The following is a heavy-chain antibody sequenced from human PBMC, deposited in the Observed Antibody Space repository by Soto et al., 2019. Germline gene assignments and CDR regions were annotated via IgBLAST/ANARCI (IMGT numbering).Heavy chain of an antibody. J-gene: IGHJ3*02. D-gene: IGHD5-12*01. CDR3: AGGGDGYNYQWRAFDI. Sequence: PSETLSVTCSVSGGSISSYYWSWIRQPPGKGLEWIGYIYYSGSTNYNPSLKSRVTISVDTSKNQFSLKLSSVTAADTAVYYCAGGGDGYNYQWRAFDIWGHGTMVTVSS. CDR2: IYYSGST. V-gene: IGHV4-59*01. CDR1: GGSISSYY.